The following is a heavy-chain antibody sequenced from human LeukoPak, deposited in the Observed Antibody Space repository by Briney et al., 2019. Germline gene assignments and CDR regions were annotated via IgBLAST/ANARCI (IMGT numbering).Heavy chain of an antibody. CDR1: GFTFDDHG. V-gene: IGHV3-43*02. J-gene: IGHJ6*02. Sequence: GGSLRLSCAASGFTFDDHGMHWVRQAPGKGLEWVSLISGDGGTTYYADSAKGRFTISRDNSKKSLYMQMNNLRTEDTALYYCAKDQFGSGSYSLGGMDVWGQGTTVAVSS. CDR2: ISGDGGTT. D-gene: IGHD3-10*01. CDR3: AKDQFGSGSYSLGGMDV.